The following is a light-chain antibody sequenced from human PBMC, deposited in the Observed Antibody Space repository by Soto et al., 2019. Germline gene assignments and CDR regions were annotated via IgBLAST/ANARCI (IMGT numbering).Light chain of an antibody. Sequence: HSVLAQPASVSGSPGQSITISCTGTSDDVGAYSYVSWYQQVPGKAPKLIIYDVINRPSGVSHRFSGSKSGSTASLTISGLQAEDEADYYCSSYTRGRTVVFGGGTKLTVL. CDR2: DVI. CDR3: SSYTRGRTVV. CDR1: SDDVGAYSY. V-gene: IGLV2-14*01. J-gene: IGLJ2*01.